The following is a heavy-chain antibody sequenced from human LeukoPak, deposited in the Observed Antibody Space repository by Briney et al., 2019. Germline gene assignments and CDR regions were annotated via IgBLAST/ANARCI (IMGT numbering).Heavy chain of an antibody. Sequence: PSETLSPTCTVSGGSISSYYWSWIRQPPGKGLEWIGYIYYSGSTNYNPSLKSRVTISVDTSKNQFSLKLSSVTAADTAVYYCARNIAARRGFDYWGQGTLVTVSS. V-gene: IGHV4-59*01. CDR1: GGSISSYY. J-gene: IGHJ4*02. CDR2: IYYSGST. CDR3: ARNIAARRGFDY. D-gene: IGHD6-6*01.